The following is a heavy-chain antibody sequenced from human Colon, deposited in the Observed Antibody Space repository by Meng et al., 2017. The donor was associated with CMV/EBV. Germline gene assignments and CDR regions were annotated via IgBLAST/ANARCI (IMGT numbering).Heavy chain of an antibody. D-gene: IGHD3-22*01. J-gene: IGHJ5*02. CDR2: ISSSSDI. Sequence: GESLKISCAASGFSFRSYGMSWIRQAPGRGLEWVSFISSSSDISYADSVKGRFTILRDSAQNRLYLDMIGLRAEDTAVYYCARVRQPGAYHDSDGSAIKNWLVPWGQGTLVTVSS. CDR3: ARVRQPGAYHDSDGSAIKNWLVP. CDR1: GFSFRSYG. V-gene: IGHV3-21*06.